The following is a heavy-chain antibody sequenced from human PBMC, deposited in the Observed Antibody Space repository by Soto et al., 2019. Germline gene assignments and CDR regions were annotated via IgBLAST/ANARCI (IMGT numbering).Heavy chain of an antibody. Sequence: SETLSLTCTVSGGSISSYYWSWIRQPPGKGLEWIGYIYYSGSTNCNPSLKSRVTISVDTSKNQFSLKLSSVTAADTAVYYCARGVMGDPTDYWGQGTLVTVSS. CDR3: ARGVMGDPTDY. D-gene: IGHD3-16*01. CDR2: IYYSGST. J-gene: IGHJ4*02. V-gene: IGHV4-59*01. CDR1: GGSISSYY.